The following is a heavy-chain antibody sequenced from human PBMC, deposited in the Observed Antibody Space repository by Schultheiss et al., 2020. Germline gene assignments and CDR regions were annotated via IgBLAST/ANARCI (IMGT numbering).Heavy chain of an antibody. CDR3: ARGAVRFGLDV. CDR2: IYSGGTT. D-gene: IGHD3-10*01. J-gene: IGHJ6*04. Sequence: GGSLRLSCTASGFTFGDYAMSWFRQAPGKGLEWVSVIYSGGTTYYADTVKGRFTIPRDNSKNTLYLQMNSLRAEDTAVYYCARGAVRFGLDVWGKGTTVTVSS. CDR1: GFTFGDYA. V-gene: IGHV3-53*01.